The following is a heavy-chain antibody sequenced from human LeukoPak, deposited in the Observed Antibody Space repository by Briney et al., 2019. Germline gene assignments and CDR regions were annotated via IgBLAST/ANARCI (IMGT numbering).Heavy chain of an antibody. CDR3: ARGSYSSSSGWFDP. Sequence: VASVKVSCKASGYTFTSYDINWVRQATGQGLEWMGWMSPNSGNTGYAQKFQGRVTMTRNTSISTAYMELSSLRSEDTAVYYCARGSYSSSSGWFDPWGQGTLVTVSS. J-gene: IGHJ5*02. D-gene: IGHD6-13*01. CDR1: GYTFTSYD. V-gene: IGHV1-8*01. CDR2: MSPNSGNT.